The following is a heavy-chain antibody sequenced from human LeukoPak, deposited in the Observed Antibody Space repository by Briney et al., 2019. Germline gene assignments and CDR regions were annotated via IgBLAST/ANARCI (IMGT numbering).Heavy chain of an antibody. CDR2: ISSSSSYI. CDR3: AREARDYDYVWGSYRYTDLIDY. D-gene: IGHD3-16*02. J-gene: IGHJ4*02. CDR1: GSTFSSYS. V-gene: IGHV3-21*01. Sequence: GGSLRLSCAASGSTFSSYSMNWVRQAPGKGLGWVSSISSSSSYIYYADSVKGRFTISRDNAKNSLYLQMNSLRAEDTAVYYCAREARDYDYVWGSYRYTDLIDYWGQGTLVTVSS.